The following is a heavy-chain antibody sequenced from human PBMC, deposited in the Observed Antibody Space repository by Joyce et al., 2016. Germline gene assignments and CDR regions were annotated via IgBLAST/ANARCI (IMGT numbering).Heavy chain of an antibody. V-gene: IGHV3-48*01. CDR1: GFTFRHFP. Sequence: EVQLMVSGGGLVQPGESLRLSCEVSGFTFRHFPVTWVRQAPGRGLDWSSYITADGGTLFYADSVKGRFTVSRDNAKAFLQMNNVTAEDTAVYFCARVSELVDFWGQGSLVSVSA. J-gene: IGHJ4*02. D-gene: IGHD3-3*01. CDR2: ITADGGTL. CDR3: ARVSELVDF.